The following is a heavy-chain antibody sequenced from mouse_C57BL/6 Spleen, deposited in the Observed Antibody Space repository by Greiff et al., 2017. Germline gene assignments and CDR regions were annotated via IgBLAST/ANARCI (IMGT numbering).Heavy chain of an antibody. CDR1: GYTFTSYW. V-gene: IGHV1-53*01. D-gene: IGHD4-1*01. Sequence: QVQLQQPGTELVKPGASVKLSCKASGYTFTSYWMHRVKQRPGQGLEWIGNINPSNGGTNYNEKFKSKATLTVDKSSSTAYMQPSSLTSEDAAVYYCARGSDWDYFDYWGQGTTLTVSS. J-gene: IGHJ2*01. CDR3: ARGSDWDYFDY. CDR2: INPSNGGT.